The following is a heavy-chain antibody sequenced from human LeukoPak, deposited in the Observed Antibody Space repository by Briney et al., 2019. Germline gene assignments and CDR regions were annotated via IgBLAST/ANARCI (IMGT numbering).Heavy chain of an antibody. CDR3: GRSKRYSYVDY. CDR1: GFTFSGYY. Sequence: GGSLRLSCAASGFTFSGYYMSWMRQAPGKGLEWVSYISSSSSYTNYADSVKGRFTISRDNAKNSLYLQMNSLRAEDTAVYYCGRSKRYSYVDYWGQGTLVTVSS. V-gene: IGHV3-11*03. CDR2: ISSSSSYT. J-gene: IGHJ4*02. D-gene: IGHD5-18*01.